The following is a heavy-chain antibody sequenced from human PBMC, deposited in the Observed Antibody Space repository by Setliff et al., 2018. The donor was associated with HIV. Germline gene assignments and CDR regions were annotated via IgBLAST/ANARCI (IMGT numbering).Heavy chain of an antibody. J-gene: IGHJ2*01. CDR1: GASIGSSTYY. V-gene: IGHV4-39*01. D-gene: IGHD3-10*01. CDR2: IYYSGST. Sequence: PSETLSLTCTVSGASIGSSTYYWGCIRQPPGKGLEWIGSIYYSGSTYYNPSLKSRVPIPRDTSKNHFPLKLSSVTAADTAIYYCARHPAEGSGSYAALKRYFDLWGRGTLVTVSS. CDR3: ARHPAEGSGSYAALKRYFDL.